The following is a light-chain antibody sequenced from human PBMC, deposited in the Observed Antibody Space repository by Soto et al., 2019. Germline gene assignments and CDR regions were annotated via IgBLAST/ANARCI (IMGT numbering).Light chain of an antibody. J-gene: IGKJ1*01. CDR2: GAS. CDR1: QSVSSN. CDR3: QQYGSSGT. V-gene: IGKV3-20*01. Sequence: EIVMTQSPATLSVSPGERATLSFGASQSVSSNLAWYQQKPGQAPRLLIYGASSRATGIPDRFSGSGSGTDFTLTISRLEPEDFAVYYCQQYGSSGTFGQGTKVDIK.